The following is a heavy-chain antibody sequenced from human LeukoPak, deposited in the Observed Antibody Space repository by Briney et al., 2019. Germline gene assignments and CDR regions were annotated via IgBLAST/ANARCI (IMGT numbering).Heavy chain of an antibody. J-gene: IGHJ4*02. CDR2: IWYDGSNK. D-gene: IGHD2-2*02. V-gene: IGHV3-33*06. Sequence: GRSLRLSCAASGFTFSSYGMHWVRQAPGKGLEWVAVIWYDGSNKYYADFVKGRFTISRDNSKNTLYLQMNSLRAEDTAVYYCAKDDCSSTSCYTDYWGQGTLVTVSS. CDR1: GFTFSSYG. CDR3: AKDDCSSTSCYTDY.